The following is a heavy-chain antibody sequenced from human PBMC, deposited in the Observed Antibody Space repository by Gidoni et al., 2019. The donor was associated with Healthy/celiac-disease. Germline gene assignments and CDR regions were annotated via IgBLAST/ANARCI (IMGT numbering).Heavy chain of an antibody. CDR1: GFTFSSSA. V-gene: IGHV3-23*01. Sequence: EVQLLESGGGWVQPGGSLRLSCAASGFTFSSSAMSWVRQAPGKGLEWVSAISGSGGSTSSAASVEGRFTISRDNSKNTLYLQMNSLRAEDTAVYYCANGRAARLFSPDYFDYWGQGTLVTVSS. J-gene: IGHJ4*02. D-gene: IGHD6-6*01. CDR2: ISGSGGST. CDR3: ANGRAARLFSPDYFDY.